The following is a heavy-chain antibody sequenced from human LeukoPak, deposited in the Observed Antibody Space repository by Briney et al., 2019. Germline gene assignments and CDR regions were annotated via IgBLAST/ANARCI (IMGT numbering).Heavy chain of an antibody. J-gene: IGHJ3*02. CDR1: GFTFSSYW. D-gene: IGHD2-2*01. Sequence: GGSLRLSCAASGFTFSSYWMHWVRQAPGKGLVWVSRINTDGSSTSYADSVKGRFTISRDNAKNTLYLQMNSLRAEDTAVYYCAKVGGVVPAAAGAFDIWGQGTMVTVSS. CDR3: AKVGGVVPAAAGAFDI. V-gene: IGHV3-74*01. CDR2: INTDGSST.